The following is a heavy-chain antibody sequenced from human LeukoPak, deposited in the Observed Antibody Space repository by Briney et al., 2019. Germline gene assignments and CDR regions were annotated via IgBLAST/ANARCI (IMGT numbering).Heavy chain of an antibody. CDR1: GYSFTSYW. CDR2: IYPGDSDT. J-gene: IGHJ4*02. V-gene: IGHV5-51*01. CDR3: ARHRRRSIIGTASSRGFDS. D-gene: IGHD3-10*01. Sequence: GESLKISCKGSGYSFTSYWIGWVRQMPGKGLEWMGIIYPGDSDTTYSPSFQGQVTISADKSISTAYLQWSSLKASDTAMYYCARHRRRSIIGTASSRGFDSWGQGTLVTVSS.